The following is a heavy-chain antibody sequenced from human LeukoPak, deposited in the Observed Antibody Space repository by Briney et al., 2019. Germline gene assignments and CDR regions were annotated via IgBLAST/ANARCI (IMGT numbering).Heavy chain of an antibody. Sequence: GGSLRLSCAASGFTFSKYWRLWVRQAPGKGLESVSRINTDGTVTTYADSVKGRFTVSRDNADNTMFLQMNSGRDEDTAVYYCATKQWLAPPPDSWGQGTPVTVSS. CDR1: GFTFSKYW. CDR2: INTDGTVT. J-gene: IGHJ4*02. D-gene: IGHD6-19*01. CDR3: ATKQWLAPPPDS. V-gene: IGHV3-74*01.